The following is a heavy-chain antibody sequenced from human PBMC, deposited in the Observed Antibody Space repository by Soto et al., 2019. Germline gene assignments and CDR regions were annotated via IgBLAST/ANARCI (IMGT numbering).Heavy chain of an antibody. D-gene: IGHD4-17*01. CDR2: MNPNSGNT. J-gene: IGHJ4*02. Sequence: ASVKVSCKASGYTFTSYDINWVRQATGQGLEWMGWMNPNSGNTGYAQKLQGRVTMTRNTSISTACMELSSLRSEDTAVYYCARTLYGDNVDYWGQGTLVTVSS. CDR3: ARTLYGDNVDY. V-gene: IGHV1-8*01. CDR1: GYTFTSYD.